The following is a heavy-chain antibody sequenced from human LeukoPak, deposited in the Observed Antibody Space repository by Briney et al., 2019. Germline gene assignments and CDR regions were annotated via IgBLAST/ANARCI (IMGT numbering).Heavy chain of an antibody. Sequence: GGSLRLSCAASGFTFSSYSMNWVRQAPGKGLEWVSYISSSSSTIYYADSVKGRFTISRDNAKDSLYLQMNSLRAEDTAVYYCAKCKGCSGGSCYSTWPRSFDYWGQGTLVTVSS. J-gene: IGHJ4*02. CDR1: GFTFSSYS. D-gene: IGHD2-15*01. CDR3: AKCKGCSGGSCYSTWPRSFDY. V-gene: IGHV3-48*04. CDR2: ISSSSSTI.